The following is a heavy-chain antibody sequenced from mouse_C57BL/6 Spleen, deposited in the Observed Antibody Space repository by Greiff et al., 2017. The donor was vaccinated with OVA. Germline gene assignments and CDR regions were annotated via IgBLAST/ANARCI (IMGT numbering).Heavy chain of an antibody. Sequence: QVQLQQPGAELVKPGASVKMSCKASGYTFTSYWITWVKQRPGQGLEWIGDIYPGSGSTNYNEKFKSKATLTVDTSSSTAYMQLSSLTSEDSAVYYGARKSNYVLAWFAYWGQGTLVTVSA. CDR2: IYPGSGST. V-gene: IGHV1-55*01. CDR1: GYTFTSYW. CDR3: ARKSNYVLAWFAY. D-gene: IGHD2-5*01. J-gene: IGHJ3*01.